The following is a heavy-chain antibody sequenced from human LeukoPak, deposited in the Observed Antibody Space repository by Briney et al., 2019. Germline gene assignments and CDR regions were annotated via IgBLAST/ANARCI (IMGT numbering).Heavy chain of an antibody. CDR3: VSGSLQSGYNFDY. V-gene: IGHV3-74*01. CDR1: GFTFSNYW. J-gene: IGHJ4*02. Sequence: GGSLRLSFAASGFTFSNYWMHWIRQVPGKGLVWVSHIKYDGSATNYADSVKGRFTISRDNAKNTLYLQMDSLRAEDTAVYYCVSGSLQSGYNFDYWGQGALVTVSS. D-gene: IGHD3-3*01. CDR2: IKYDGSAT.